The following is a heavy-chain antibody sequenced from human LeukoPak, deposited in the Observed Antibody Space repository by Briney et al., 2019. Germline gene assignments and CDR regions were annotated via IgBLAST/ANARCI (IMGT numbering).Heavy chain of an antibody. CDR2: IKLDGSEK. V-gene: IGHV3-7*01. CDR3: ARSLDYGGHCFFDY. CDR1: GFTFSNYW. J-gene: IGHJ4*02. D-gene: IGHD4-23*01. Sequence: GGSLRLSCAASGFTFSNYWMTWVRQAPGKGLEWVANIKLDGSEKYYVDSVKGRFTISRDNAKNSVFLQMNSLRAEDTAVYYCARSLDYGGHCFFDYWGQGTLVTVSS.